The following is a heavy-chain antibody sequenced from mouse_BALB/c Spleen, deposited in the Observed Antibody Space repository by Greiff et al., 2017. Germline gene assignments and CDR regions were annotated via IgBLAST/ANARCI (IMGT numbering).Heavy chain of an antibody. CDR1: GYSITSDYA. Sequence: VQLKESGPGLVKPSQSLSLTCTVTGYSITSDYAWNWIRQFPGNKLEWMGYISYSGSTSYNPSLKSRISITRDTSKNQFFLQLNSVTTEDTATYYCARSNYYGSSYPFFAYWGQGTLVTVSA. CDR3: ARSNYYGSSYPFFAY. J-gene: IGHJ3*01. CDR2: ISYSGST. D-gene: IGHD1-1*01. V-gene: IGHV3-2*02.